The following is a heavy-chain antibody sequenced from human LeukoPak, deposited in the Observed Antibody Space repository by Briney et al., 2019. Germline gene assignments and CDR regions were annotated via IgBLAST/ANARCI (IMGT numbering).Heavy chain of an antibody. J-gene: IGHJ4*02. CDR2: IRYDGSNK. D-gene: IGHD6-13*01. CDR3: AKDLAAAIDY. CDR1: GFTFTTYG. Sequence: PGGSLRLSCAASGFTFTTYGMHWVRQAPGKGLEWVAFIRYDGSNKYYADSVKGRFTISRDNSKNTLYLQMNSLRAEDTAVYYCAKDLAAAIDYWGQGTLVTVSS. V-gene: IGHV3-30*02.